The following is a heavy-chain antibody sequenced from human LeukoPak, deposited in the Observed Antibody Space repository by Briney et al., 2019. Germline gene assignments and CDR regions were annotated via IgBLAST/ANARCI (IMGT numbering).Heavy chain of an antibody. J-gene: IGHJ4*02. CDR3: ARDPRPVSVSYYCDY. CDR2: ISGSGGST. Sequence: PGESLRLSCAASGFTFSSYAMSWVRQAPGEGLEWVSAISGSGGSTYYADSVKGRFTISRDNSKNSLYLQMNSLRAEDPAVYYCARDPRPVSVSYYCDYWGQGTLVTVSS. V-gene: IGHV3-23*01. CDR1: GFTFSSYA. D-gene: IGHD1-26*01.